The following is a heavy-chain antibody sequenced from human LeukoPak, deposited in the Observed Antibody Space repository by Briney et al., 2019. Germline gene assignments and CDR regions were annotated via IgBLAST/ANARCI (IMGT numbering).Heavy chain of an antibody. D-gene: IGHD3-22*01. V-gene: IGHV3-74*01. CDR3: ARDLWAYFDTNSYIPHFGY. Sequence: PGGSLRLSCAASGFTFSSYWMHWVRHAPGKGLVWISRINSDGRSTTYADSVKGRFTISRHNTKNSLFLQMNSLRAEDTAVYYCARDLWAYFDTNSYIPHFGYWGQGTLVTVSS. CDR2: INSDGRST. CDR1: GFTFSSYW. J-gene: IGHJ4*02.